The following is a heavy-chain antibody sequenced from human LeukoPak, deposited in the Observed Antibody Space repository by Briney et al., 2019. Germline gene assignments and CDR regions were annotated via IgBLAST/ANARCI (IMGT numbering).Heavy chain of an antibody. CDR1: GGSFSGYY. CDR2: INHSGST. J-gene: IGHJ4*02. Sequence: PSETLSLTCAVYGGSFSGYYWSWIRQPLGKGLEWIGEINHSGSTNYNPSLKSRVTISVDTSKNQFSLKLSSVTAADTAVYYCARGSYYDFWSGYPQPMYYFDYWGQGTLVTVSS. CDR3: ARGSYYDFWSGYPQPMYYFDY. V-gene: IGHV4-34*01. D-gene: IGHD3-3*01.